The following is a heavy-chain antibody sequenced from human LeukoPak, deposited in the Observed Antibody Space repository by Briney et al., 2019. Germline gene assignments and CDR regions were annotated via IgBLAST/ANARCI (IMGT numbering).Heavy chain of an antibody. V-gene: IGHV3-23*01. CDR2: ISGRGDRT. D-gene: IGHD6-13*01. Sequence: GGSLRLSCAASGFTFTNYAMSWFRQAPGKGLEWVSHISGRGDRTYYADAVKGRFTISSDNSKNTLYLLMNSLRAEDTAIYYCAKDLSNSRQKDYWGQGTLVTVSS. CDR3: AKDLSNSRQKDY. J-gene: IGHJ4*02. CDR1: GFTFTNYA.